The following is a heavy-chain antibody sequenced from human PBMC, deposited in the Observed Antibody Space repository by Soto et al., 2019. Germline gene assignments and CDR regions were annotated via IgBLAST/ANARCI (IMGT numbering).Heavy chain of an antibody. CDR3: AHGSCSSADCYPNPYLDY. CDR1: GFSLSTTAEG. Sequence: QITLKESGPTLVKPTQTLTLTCTFSGFSLSTTAEGVGWIRQPPGKALEWLALIYWDDDERYSPSLKSRLTIPKDTSKNLVVLTMTNVDPVDTATYYCAHGSCSSADCYPNPYLDYWGQGILVTVSS. V-gene: IGHV2-5*02. J-gene: IGHJ4*02. CDR2: IYWDDDE. D-gene: IGHD2-2*01.